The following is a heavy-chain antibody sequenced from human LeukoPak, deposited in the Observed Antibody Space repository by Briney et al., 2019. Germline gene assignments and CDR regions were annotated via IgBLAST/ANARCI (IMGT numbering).Heavy chain of an antibody. CDR1: GFTFSSYS. V-gene: IGHV3-48*04. D-gene: IGHD1-26*01. J-gene: IGHJ4*02. CDR2: ISSSSSTM. CDR3: ARDRGGSYSAIDY. Sequence: GGSLRLFCAASGFTFSSYSMNRVRQAPGKGLEWVSFISSSSSTMYYADSVKGRFTISRDNAKNSLYLQMNSLTAEDTAVYYCARDRGGSYSAIDYWGQGTLVTVSS.